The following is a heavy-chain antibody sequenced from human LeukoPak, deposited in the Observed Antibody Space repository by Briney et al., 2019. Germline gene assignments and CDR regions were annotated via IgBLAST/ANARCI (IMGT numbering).Heavy chain of an antibody. V-gene: IGHV1-8*03. D-gene: IGHD3-3*01. CDR2: MNPNSGNT. J-gene: IGHJ4*02. Sequence: EASVKVSCKASGYTFTSYDINWVRQATGQGLEWMGWMNPNSGNTGYAQKFQGRVTITADESTSTAYMELSSLRSEDTAVYYCARETYYDFWSGYMVSGSPNYFDYWGQGTLVTVSS. CDR3: ARETYYDFWSGYMVSGSPNYFDY. CDR1: GYTFTSYD.